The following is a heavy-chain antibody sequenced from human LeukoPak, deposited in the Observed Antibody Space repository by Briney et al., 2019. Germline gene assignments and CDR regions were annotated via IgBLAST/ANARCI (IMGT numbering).Heavy chain of an antibody. D-gene: IGHD3-10*01. V-gene: IGHV1-2*02. CDR3: AREGWRFGPRVGAFDI. CDR1: GYTFTGYY. CDR2: TNPNSGGT. Sequence: ASVKVSCKASGYTFTGYYMHWVRQAPGQGLEWMGWTNPNSGGTNYAQKFQGRVTMTRDTSISTAYMELSRLRSDDTAVYYCAREGWRFGPRVGAFDIWGQGTMVTVSS. J-gene: IGHJ3*02.